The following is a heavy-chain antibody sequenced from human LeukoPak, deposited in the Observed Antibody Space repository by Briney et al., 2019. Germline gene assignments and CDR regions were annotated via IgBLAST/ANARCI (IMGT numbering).Heavy chain of an antibody. CDR3: ARDDVGIQTFDY. J-gene: IGHJ4*02. CDR2: INWNGGST. V-gene: IGHV3-20*04. CDR1: GFTFDDYG. D-gene: IGHD7-27*01. Sequence: GGSLRLSCAASGFTFDDYGMSWVRQAPGKGLEWVSGINWNGGSTGYADSVKGRLTISRDNAKNSLYLQMNSLRAEDTALYYCARDDVGIQTFDYWGQGTLVTVSS.